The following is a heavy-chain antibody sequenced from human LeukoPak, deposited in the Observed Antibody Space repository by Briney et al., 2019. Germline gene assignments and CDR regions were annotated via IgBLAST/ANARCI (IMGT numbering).Heavy chain of an antibody. V-gene: IGHV3-66*01. Sequence: GGSLRLSCAASGFTFSNAWMTWVRQAPGKGLEWVSVIYSGGSTYYADSVKGRFVLSRDNSKNTLYLQMNSLRAEDTAVYYCATHSGGYWGQGTLVTVSS. CDR2: IYSGGST. J-gene: IGHJ4*02. CDR3: ATHSGGY. CDR1: GFTFSNAW. D-gene: IGHD3-16*01.